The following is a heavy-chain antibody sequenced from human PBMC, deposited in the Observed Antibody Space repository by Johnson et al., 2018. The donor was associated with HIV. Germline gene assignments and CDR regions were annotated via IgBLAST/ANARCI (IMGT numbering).Heavy chain of an antibody. J-gene: IGHJ3*02. Sequence: QVLLVESGGGVVQPGRSLRLSCAASGFTFSSYAMHWVRQAPGKGLEWVAVISYDGSNKYYADSVKGRFTISRDNSKNTLYLKMNSLRAEDTAVYYCARGVDGAFDIWGQGTMVTVSS. CDR3: ARGVDGAFDI. CDR2: ISYDGSNK. D-gene: IGHD3-10*01. CDR1: GFTFSSYA. V-gene: IGHV3-30-3*01.